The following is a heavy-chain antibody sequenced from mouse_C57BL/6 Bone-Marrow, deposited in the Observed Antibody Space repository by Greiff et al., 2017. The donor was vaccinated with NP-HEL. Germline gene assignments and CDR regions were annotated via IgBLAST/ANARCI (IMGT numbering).Heavy chain of an antibody. D-gene: IGHD2-4*01. J-gene: IGHJ4*01. CDR3: ALYYDYDDGRLYYAMDY. Sequence: QVQLKQSGPELVKPGASVKISCKASGYAFSSSWMNWVKQRPGKGLEWIGRIYPGDGDTNYNGKFKGKATLTADKSSSTAYMQLSSLTSEDSAVYFCALYYDYDDGRLYYAMDYWGQGTSVTVSS. V-gene: IGHV1-82*01. CDR1: GYAFSSSW. CDR2: IYPGDGDT.